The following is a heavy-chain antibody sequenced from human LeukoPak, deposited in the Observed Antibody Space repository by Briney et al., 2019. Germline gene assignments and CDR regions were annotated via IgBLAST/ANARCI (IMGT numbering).Heavy chain of an antibody. Sequence: GGSLRLSCAASGFTFSDYSRNWVRQAPGKGLEWVSYISTSSSYIYYADSVKGRFTISRDNAKNSMFLQMNSLRAEDTAVYYCARSSERYYYGMDVWGRGTTVTVSS. CDR3: ARSSERYYYGMDV. CDR1: GFTFSDYS. V-gene: IGHV3-21*01. CDR2: ISTSSSYI. J-gene: IGHJ6*02.